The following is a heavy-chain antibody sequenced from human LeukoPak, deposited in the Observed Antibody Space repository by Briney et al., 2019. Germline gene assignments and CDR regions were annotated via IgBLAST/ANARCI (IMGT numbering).Heavy chain of an antibody. V-gene: IGHV3-21*01. D-gene: IGHD1-26*01. CDR1: GFTFSSYI. Sequence: PGGSLRLSCAASGFTFSSYIMNWVRQAPGKGLEWVSSISYAGSVKGRFTISRDDAKNSVYLQMNSLRAEDTAVYYCARASSGTQDAFDIWGQGTMVTVSS. CDR3: ARASSGTQDAFDI. CDR2: IS. J-gene: IGHJ3*02.